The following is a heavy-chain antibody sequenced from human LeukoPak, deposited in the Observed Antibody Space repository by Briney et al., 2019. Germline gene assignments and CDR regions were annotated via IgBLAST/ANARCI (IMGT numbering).Heavy chain of an antibody. CDR2: IYSDDRA. J-gene: IGHJ6*03. CDR3: AKDLAGFQEPRYYYYMDV. V-gene: IGHV3-66*02. D-gene: IGHD1-14*01. Sequence: GGSLRLSCVASGFTVSRNVMSWVRQAPGKGLEGVSLIYSDDRAFYADSVKGRFTISRNNSKNTLFLQMSSLKPEDTAIYYCAKDLAGFQEPRYYYYMDVWGKGTTVTVSS. CDR1: GFTVSRNV.